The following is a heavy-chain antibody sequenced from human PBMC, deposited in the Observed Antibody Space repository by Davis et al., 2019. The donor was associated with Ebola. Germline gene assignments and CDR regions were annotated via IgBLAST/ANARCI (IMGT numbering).Heavy chain of an antibody. D-gene: IGHD6-19*01. V-gene: IGHV1-18*01. Sequence: AASVKVSCKASGYTFTSYGISWVRQAPGQGLEWMGWISAYNGNTNYAQKLQGRVTITRDTSASTAYMELSSLRSEDTAVYYCARDTIFSSGWSLWGQGTLVTVSS. J-gene: IGHJ4*02. CDR3: ARDTIFSSGWSL. CDR2: ISAYNGNT. CDR1: GYTFTSYG.